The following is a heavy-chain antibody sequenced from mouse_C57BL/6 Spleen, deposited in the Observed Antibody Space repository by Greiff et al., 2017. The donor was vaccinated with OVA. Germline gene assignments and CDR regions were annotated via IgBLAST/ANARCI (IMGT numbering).Heavy chain of an antibody. CDR1: GYTFTSYW. J-gene: IGHJ1*03. CDR2: INPSNGGT. Sequence: VQLQQPGTELVKPGASVKLSCKASGYTFTSYWMHWVKQRPGQGLEWIGNINPSNGGTNYNEKFKSKATLTVDKSSSTAYMQLSSLTSEDSAVYYCAREGAPRAYWYFDVWGTGTTVTVSS. V-gene: IGHV1-53*01. CDR3: AREGAPRAYWYFDV.